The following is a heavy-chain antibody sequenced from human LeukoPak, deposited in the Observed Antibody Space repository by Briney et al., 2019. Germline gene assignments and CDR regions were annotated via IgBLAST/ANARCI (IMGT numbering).Heavy chain of an antibody. Sequence: GGSLRLSCAASRFTFSSYAMSWVRQAPGKGLEWVSAISGSGGSTYYADSVKGRFTISRDNSKHTLYLQMNSLRAEDTAVYYCAKDPHAYYYDSSGSTDYWGQGTLVTVSS. D-gene: IGHD3-22*01. V-gene: IGHV3-23*01. CDR1: RFTFSSYA. J-gene: IGHJ4*02. CDR3: AKDPHAYYYDSSGSTDY. CDR2: ISGSGGST.